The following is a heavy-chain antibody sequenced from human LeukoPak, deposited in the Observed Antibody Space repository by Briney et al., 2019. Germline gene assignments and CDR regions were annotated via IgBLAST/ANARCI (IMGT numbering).Heavy chain of an antibody. CDR3: ARDSSGCQ. CDR2: IKEEGSEK. J-gene: IGHJ4*02. V-gene: IGHV3-7*01. Sequence: PGGSLRLSCAASGFTFSTYWISSVRQAPGKGLEWVANIKEEGSEKYYVDSVKGRFTIYIDNAKNSRYLEMNSLRVEDTAVYYCARDSSGCQWGQGTLVTVSS. D-gene: IGHD3-22*01. CDR1: GFTFSTYW.